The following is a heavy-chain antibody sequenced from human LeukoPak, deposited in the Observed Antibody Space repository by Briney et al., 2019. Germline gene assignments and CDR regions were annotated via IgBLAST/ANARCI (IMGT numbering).Heavy chain of an antibody. CDR2: IGTGDDT. CDR1: GFTFSTYD. J-gene: IGHJ5*02. D-gene: IGHD3-10*01. V-gene: IGHV3-13*01. Sequence: GGSLRLSCAASGFTFSTYDMHWVRQVTGKGLEWVSAIGTGDDTYYLGSVKGRFTISRDNSKNTLYLQMNSLRAEDTAVYYCARRLWFGELSFDPWGQGTLVTVSS. CDR3: ARRLWFGELSFDP.